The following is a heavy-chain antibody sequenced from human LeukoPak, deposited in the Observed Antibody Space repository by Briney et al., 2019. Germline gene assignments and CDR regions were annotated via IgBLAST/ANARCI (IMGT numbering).Heavy chain of an antibody. Sequence: PGGSLRLSCAASGFTFDDYGMSWVRQAPGKGLEWVPGINWNGGSTGYADSVKGRFTISRDNAKNSLYLQMNSLRAEDTALYYCARGNEYYDSSGYHLDAFDIWGQGTMVTVSS. CDR3: ARGNEYYDSSGYHLDAFDI. D-gene: IGHD3-22*01. CDR2: INWNGGST. V-gene: IGHV3-20*04. J-gene: IGHJ3*02. CDR1: GFTFDDYG.